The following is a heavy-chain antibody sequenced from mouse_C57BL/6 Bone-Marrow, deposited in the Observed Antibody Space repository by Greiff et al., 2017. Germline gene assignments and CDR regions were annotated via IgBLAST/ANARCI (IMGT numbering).Heavy chain of an antibody. CDR3: ARHVNYGSSPHYYAMDY. J-gene: IGHJ4*01. Sequence: EVMLVASGGGLVQPGGSLKLSCAASGFTFSDYGMAWVRQAPRTGPEWVAFISNLAYSIYYADTVTGRFTISRENAKNTRELEMSSLRSEDTAMYYCARHVNYGSSPHYYAMDYWGQGTSVTVAA. V-gene: IGHV5-15*04. CDR2: ISNLAYSI. CDR1: GFTFSDYG. D-gene: IGHD1-1*01.